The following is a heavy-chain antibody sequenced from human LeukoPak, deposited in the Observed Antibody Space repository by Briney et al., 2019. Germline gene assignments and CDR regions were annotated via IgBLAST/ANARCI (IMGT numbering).Heavy chain of an antibody. CDR1: GYTLTELS. CDR2: FDPEDGET. CDR3: AKDGTVTRYYYYYGMDV. D-gene: IGHD4-17*01. J-gene: IGHJ6*02. V-gene: IGHV1-24*01. Sequence: ASVKVSCKVSGYTLTELSMHWVRLGPGKGLGWVGGFDPEDGETIYAQKFQGRVTMTEDTSTDTAYMELSSLRSEDTAVYYCAKDGTVTRYYYYYGMDVWGQGTTVTVSS.